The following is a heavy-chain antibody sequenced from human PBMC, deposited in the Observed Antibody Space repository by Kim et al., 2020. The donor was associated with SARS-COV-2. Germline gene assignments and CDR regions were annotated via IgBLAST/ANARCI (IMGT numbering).Heavy chain of an antibody. CDR3: ARDTMVRGVISWFDP. CDR2: IYYSGST. D-gene: IGHD3-10*01. CDR1: GGSISSSSYY. J-gene: IGHJ5*02. Sequence: SETLSLTCTVSGGSISSSSYYWGWIRQPPGKGLEWIGSIYYSGSTYYNPSLKSRVTISVDTSKNQFSLKLSSVTAADTAVYYCARDTMVRGVISWFDPWGQGTLVTVSS. V-gene: IGHV4-39*07.